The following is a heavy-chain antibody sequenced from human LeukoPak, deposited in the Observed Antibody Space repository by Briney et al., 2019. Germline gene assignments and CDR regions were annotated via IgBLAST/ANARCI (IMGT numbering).Heavy chain of an antibody. CDR1: GYSFTSYW. CDR3: ARRGYYYDSSGYYYYFDY. J-gene: IGHJ4*02. CDR2: IYPGDSDT. Sequence: GESLKISCKGSGYSFTSYWIGWVRQMPGKGLEWMGIIYPGDSDTRYSPSFQGQVTISADKSISTAYLQWSSLKASDTAMYYCARRGYYYDSSGYYYYFDYWSQGTLVTVSS. V-gene: IGHV5-51*01. D-gene: IGHD3-22*01.